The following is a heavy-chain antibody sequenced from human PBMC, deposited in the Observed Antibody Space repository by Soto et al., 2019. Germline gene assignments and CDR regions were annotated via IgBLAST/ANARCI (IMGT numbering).Heavy chain of an antibody. CDR1: GGSISSGDYY. CDR2: IYYSGST. J-gene: IGHJ6*02. D-gene: IGHD5-12*01. Sequence: SETLSLTCTVSGGSISSGDYYWSWIRQPPGKGLEWIGYIYYSGSTYYNPSLKSRVTISVDTSKNQFSLKLSSVTAADTAVYYCARDRNSSYDSVYYYYGMDVWGQGTTVTVSS. V-gene: IGHV4-30-4*01. CDR3: ARDRNSSYDSVYYYYGMDV.